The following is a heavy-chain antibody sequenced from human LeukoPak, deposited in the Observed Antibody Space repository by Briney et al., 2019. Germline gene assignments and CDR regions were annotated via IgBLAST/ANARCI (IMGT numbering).Heavy chain of an antibody. J-gene: IGHJ4*02. CDR1: GFTFSSYA. Sequence: PGGSLRLSCAASGFTFSSYAMSWVRQAPGKGLEWVSAISGSGGSTYYADSVKGRFTISRDNSKNTLYLQMNSLRAEDTAVYYCAKAGRYSSSWYTVDYWGQGTLVTVSS. D-gene: IGHD6-13*01. V-gene: IGHV3-23*01. CDR3: AKAGRYSSSWYTVDY. CDR2: ISGSGGST.